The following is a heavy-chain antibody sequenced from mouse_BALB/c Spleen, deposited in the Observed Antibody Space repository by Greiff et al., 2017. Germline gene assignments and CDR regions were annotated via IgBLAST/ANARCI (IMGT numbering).Heavy chain of an antibody. Sequence: EVQLMESGGGLVQPGGSRKLSCAASGFTFSDYGMAWVRQAPGKGLEWVAFISNLAYSIYYADTVTGRFTISRENAKNTLYLEMSSLRSEDTAMYYCARATTALYYAMDYWGQGTSVTVSS. V-gene: IGHV5-15*02. J-gene: IGHJ4*01. CDR3: ARATTALYYAMDY. CDR2: ISNLAYSI. CDR1: GFTFSDYG. D-gene: IGHD1-2*01.